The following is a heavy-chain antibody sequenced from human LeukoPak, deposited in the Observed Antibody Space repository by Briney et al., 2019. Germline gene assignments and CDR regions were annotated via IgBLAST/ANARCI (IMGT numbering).Heavy chain of an antibody. CDR2: INPNSGGT. Sequence: ASVKVSCRASGYTFTRYGLSWVRQAPGQGLEWMGWINPNSGGTNYAQKFQGRVTMTRDTSISTAYMELSRLRSDDTAVYYCHIVVVVAATFTGNTLWGQGTLVTVSS. V-gene: IGHV1-2*02. J-gene: IGHJ4*02. CDR1: GYTFTRYG. CDR3: HIVVVVAATFTGNTL. D-gene: IGHD2-15*01.